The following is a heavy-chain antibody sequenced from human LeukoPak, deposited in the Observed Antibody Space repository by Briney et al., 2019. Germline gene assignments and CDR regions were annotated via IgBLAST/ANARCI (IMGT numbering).Heavy chain of an antibody. CDR3: ARGFWSTSGY. CDR2: ISWNSGSI. CDR1: GFTFDDYA. V-gene: IGHV3-9*03. J-gene: IGHJ4*02. D-gene: IGHD3-3*01. Sequence: GGSLRLSCAASGFTFDDYAMHWVRQAPGKGLEWVSGISWNSGSIGYADSVKGRFTISRDNAKNSLYLQMNSLRAEDMAVYYCARGFWSTSGYWGQGTLVTVSS.